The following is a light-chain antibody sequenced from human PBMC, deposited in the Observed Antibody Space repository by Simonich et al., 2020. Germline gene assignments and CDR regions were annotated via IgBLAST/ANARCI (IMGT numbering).Light chain of an antibody. V-gene: IGKV1-5*03. CDR3: KQYGSSLMYT. J-gene: IGKJ2*01. Sequence: DIQMTQSPSTLSASVGDRVTITCRGSQSISCWLAWYPQKPGKAPKLLIYKASSLESGVPSRVSGSGSGTEFTLTISRLEPEDFEVYYCKQYGSSLMYTVGQGTKLEIK. CDR1: QSISCW. CDR2: KAS.